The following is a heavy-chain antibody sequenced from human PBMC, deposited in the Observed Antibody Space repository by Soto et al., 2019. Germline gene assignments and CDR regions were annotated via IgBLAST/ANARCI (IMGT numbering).Heavy chain of an antibody. CDR1: GGSISSSSYY. CDR2: IYYSGST. D-gene: IGHD2-8*01. CDR3: ARHWGGDCTNGVCYIGYYGSGTPFDY. V-gene: IGHV4-39*01. J-gene: IGHJ4*02. Sequence: SETLSLTCTVSGGSISSSSYYWGWIRQPPGKGLEWIGSIYYSGSTYYNPSLKSRVTISVDTSKNQFSLKLSSVTAADTAVYYCARHWGGDCTNGVCYIGYYGSGTPFDYWGQGTLVTVSS.